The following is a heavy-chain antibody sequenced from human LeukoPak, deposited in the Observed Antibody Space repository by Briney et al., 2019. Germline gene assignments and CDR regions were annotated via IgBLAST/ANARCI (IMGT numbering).Heavy chain of an antibody. CDR3: ARVGYYYDSSGRGGPTGFDP. Sequence: PSGTLSLTCAVSGGSISSSNWWSRVRQPPGKGLEWIGEIYHSGSTNYNPSLKSRVTISVDKSKNQFSLKLSSVTAADTAVYYCARVGYYYDSSGRGGPTGFDPWGQGTLVTVSS. D-gene: IGHD3-22*01. J-gene: IGHJ5*02. CDR1: GGSISSSNW. V-gene: IGHV4-4*02. CDR2: IYHSGST.